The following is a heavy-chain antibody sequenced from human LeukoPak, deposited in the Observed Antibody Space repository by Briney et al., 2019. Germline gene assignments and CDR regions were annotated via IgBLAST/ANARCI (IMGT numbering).Heavy chain of an antibody. Sequence: PSETLSLTCTVSGGSIHDYYWSWIRLPPGKGLEWIGYIYNRGSTNYNPSLKSRVTISLDTSKNQFSLKLNSVTAADTAVYYCARGDYNGGNRYFDRWGQGTLVTVSP. V-gene: IGHV4-59*01. CDR2: IYNRGST. D-gene: IGHD3-10*01. CDR3: ARGDYNGGNRYFDR. J-gene: IGHJ4*02. CDR1: GGSIHDYY.